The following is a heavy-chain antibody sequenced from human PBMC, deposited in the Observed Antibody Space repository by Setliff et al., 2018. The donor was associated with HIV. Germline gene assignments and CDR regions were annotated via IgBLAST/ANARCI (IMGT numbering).Heavy chain of an antibody. CDR1: GASISSDT. V-gene: IGHV4-59*01. D-gene: IGHD2-2*01. CDR3: ARGGTSSNWFDP. J-gene: IGHJ5*02. CDR2: IYNSEIT. Sequence: SETLSLTCIVSGASISSDTWSWIRQPPGKGLQWIGFIYNSEITNCNPSLKSRVTISLDMSKNQFSLKLTSVTAADTAVYYCARGGTSSNWFDPWGQGTLVTVSS.